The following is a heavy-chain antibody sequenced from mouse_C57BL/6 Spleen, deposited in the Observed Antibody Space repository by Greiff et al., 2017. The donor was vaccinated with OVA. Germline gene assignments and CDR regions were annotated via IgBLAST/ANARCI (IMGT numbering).Heavy chain of an antibody. CDR1: GFTFSDYY. CDR2: ISNGGGST. D-gene: IGHD5-1*01. Sequence: EVKLVESGGGLVQPGGSLKLSYAASGFTFSDYYMYWVRQTPEKRLEWVAYISNGGGSTYYPDTVKGRFTISRDNAKNTLYLQMSRLKSEDTAMYYCARPGSTAWFAYWGQGTLVTVSA. J-gene: IGHJ3*01. V-gene: IGHV5-12*01. CDR3: ARPGSTAWFAY.